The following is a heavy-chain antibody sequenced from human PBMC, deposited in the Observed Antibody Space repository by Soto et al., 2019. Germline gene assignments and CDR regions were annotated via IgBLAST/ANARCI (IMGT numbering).Heavy chain of an antibody. Sequence: SLRLSCAASGFTVSISYMSWVRQAPGKGLEWVSTIYRDGRTFYADSVEGRFTISRDNSKNTLYLQMNSLRAEDTATYYCARGKGIGWYESSDYWGQGTLVTVSS. J-gene: IGHJ4*02. CDR3: ARGKGIGWYESSDY. CDR2: IYRDGRT. D-gene: IGHD6-19*01. V-gene: IGHV3-53*01. CDR1: GFTVSISY.